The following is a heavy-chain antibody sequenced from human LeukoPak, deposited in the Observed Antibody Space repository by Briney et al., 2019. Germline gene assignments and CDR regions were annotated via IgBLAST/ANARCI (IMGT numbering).Heavy chain of an antibody. CDR3: ARDFGDYRVDY. D-gene: IGHD4-17*01. J-gene: IGHJ4*02. V-gene: IGHV4-59*05. CDR2: IHYSGNT. CDR1: GFTFSTYSMN. Sequence: KTGGSLRLSCAASGFTFSTYSMNWVRQAPGKGLEWIGTIHYSGNTYYNPSLKSRVAISVDTFKNQFSLRLSSVTAADTAVYYCARDFGDYRVDYWGQGTLVTVSS.